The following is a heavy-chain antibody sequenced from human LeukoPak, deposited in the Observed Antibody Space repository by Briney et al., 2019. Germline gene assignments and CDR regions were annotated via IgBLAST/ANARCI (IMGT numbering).Heavy chain of an antibody. D-gene: IGHD4-23*01. CDR3: ARGPSRRPSGGWSLRYFDY. V-gene: IGHV4-39*07. CDR2: IYYSGST. J-gene: IGHJ4*02. Sequence: PSETLSLTCTVSGGSISSSSYYWGWIRQPPGKGLEWIGSIYYSGSTYYNPSLKSRVTISVDTSKNQFSLKLSSVTAADTAVYYCARGPSRRPSGGWSLRYFDYWGQGTLVTVSS. CDR1: GGSISSSSYY.